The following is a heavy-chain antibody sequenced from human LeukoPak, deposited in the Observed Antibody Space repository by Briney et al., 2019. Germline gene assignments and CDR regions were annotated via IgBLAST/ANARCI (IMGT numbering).Heavy chain of an antibody. V-gene: IGHV1-18*01. Sequence: ASVKVSCKASGYTLTSYGISWVRQAPGQGLEWMGWISAYNGNTNYAQKLQGRVTMTTDTSTSTAYMELRSLRSDDTAVYYCARVYYDSSGKMGYFDYWGQGTLVTVSS. D-gene: IGHD3-22*01. J-gene: IGHJ4*02. CDR2: ISAYNGNT. CDR3: ARVYYDSSGKMGYFDY. CDR1: GYTLTSYG.